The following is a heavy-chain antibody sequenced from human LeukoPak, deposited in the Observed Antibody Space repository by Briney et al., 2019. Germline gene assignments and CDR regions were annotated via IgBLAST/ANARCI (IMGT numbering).Heavy chain of an antibody. CDR1: GFTFSSYA. V-gene: IGHV3-23*01. CDR2: ISGSDGST. J-gene: IGHJ4*02. Sequence: GGSLRLSCAASGFTFSSYAMSWVRQVPGKGLEWVSAISGSDGSTYYADSVKGRFTISRDNSKNTLYLQMNSLRAEDTAVYYCAKGGMVRGVMNYWGQGTLVTVSS. CDR3: AKGGMVRGVMNY. D-gene: IGHD3-10*01.